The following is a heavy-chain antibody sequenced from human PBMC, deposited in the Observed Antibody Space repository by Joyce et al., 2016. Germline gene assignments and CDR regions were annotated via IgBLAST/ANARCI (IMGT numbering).Heavy chain of an antibody. CDR1: GGSISDGYN. D-gene: IGHD4-17*01. V-gene: IGHV4-30-4*01. CDR2: IFYSGST. Sequence: QVQLQESGPGLVKPSQTLSLTCCVSGGSISDGYNWAWIRQFPGKGLEWIAYIFYSGSTYYNPSLKSRVIMSVDTSKNQFALNLTSVTAADTAVYYCARVNPSYGDYGFDRWGQGTLVTVSS. J-gene: IGHJ4*02. CDR3: ARVNPSYGDYGFDR.